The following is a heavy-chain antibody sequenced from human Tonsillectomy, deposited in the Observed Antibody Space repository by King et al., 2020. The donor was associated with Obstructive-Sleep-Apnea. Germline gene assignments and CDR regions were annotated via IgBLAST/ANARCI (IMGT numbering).Heavy chain of an antibody. J-gene: IGHJ4*02. CDR2: IYYSGST. V-gene: IGHV4-39*01. CDR1: GGSISSSSYY. Sequence: QLQESGPGLVKPSETLSLTCTVSGGSISSSSYYWGWIRQPPGKGLEWIGSIYYSGSTYYNPSLKSRVTISVDTSKNQFSLKLSPVTAADPAVYYFARRGVVVPAAISFDYWGQGTLVTVSS. CDR3: ARRGVVVPAAISFDY. D-gene: IGHD2-2*01.